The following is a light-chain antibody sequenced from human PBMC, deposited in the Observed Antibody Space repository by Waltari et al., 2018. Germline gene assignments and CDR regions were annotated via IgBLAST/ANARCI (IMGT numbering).Light chain of an antibody. Sequence: EIVLTQSPGTLSLSPGERATLSCRASQSVSHSNLAWYQQKGGQAPRLLIDVASSRATVIPDRCSGMGSGTYFTLTISRLEPEDFGVYYCQQYAGSPITFGGGTKVEI. CDR1: QSVSHSN. V-gene: IGKV3-20*01. J-gene: IGKJ4*01. CDR3: QQYAGSPIT. CDR2: VAS.